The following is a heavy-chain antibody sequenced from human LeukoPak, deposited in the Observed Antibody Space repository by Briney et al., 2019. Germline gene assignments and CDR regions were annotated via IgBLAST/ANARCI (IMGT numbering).Heavy chain of an antibody. CDR2: IHHSGST. CDR3: ARGPDGDYNWFDP. D-gene: IGHD4-17*01. Sequence: PSQTLSLTCAVSGGSISSGGYSWSWIRQPPGKGLEWIGYIHHSGSTYYNPSLKSRVTISVDRSKNQFSLKLSSVTAADTAVYYCARGPDGDYNWFDPWGQGTLVTVSS. CDR1: GGSISSGGYS. J-gene: IGHJ5*02. V-gene: IGHV4-30-2*01.